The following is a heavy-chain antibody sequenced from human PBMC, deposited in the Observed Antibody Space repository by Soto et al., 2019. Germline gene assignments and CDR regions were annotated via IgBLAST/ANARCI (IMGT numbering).Heavy chain of an antibody. D-gene: IGHD3-10*01. CDR3: ARSIPDSRGGGMDV. Sequence: SETLSLTCTVSGGSITSYYWTWIRQPPGQGLEWIGYISDIGSTSYNPSLTSRVTMLADTSKKQFSLKLSSVTEADSAVYFCARSIPDSRGGGMDVWGQGATVTVSS. V-gene: IGHV4-59*01. J-gene: IGHJ6*02. CDR2: ISDIGST. CDR1: GGSITSYY.